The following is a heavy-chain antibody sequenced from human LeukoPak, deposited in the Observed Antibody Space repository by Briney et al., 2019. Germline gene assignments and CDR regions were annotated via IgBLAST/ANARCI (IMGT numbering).Heavy chain of an antibody. D-gene: IGHD3-22*01. V-gene: IGHV3-23*01. Sequence: PGGSLRLSCAASGFNFSSYSMNWVRQAPGKGLEWVSAISGSGGSTYYADSVKGRFTISRDNSKNTLYLQMNSLRAEDTAVYYCAKDRVDYYDSSGYLDYWGQGTLVTVSS. CDR2: ISGSGGST. CDR3: AKDRVDYYDSSGYLDY. J-gene: IGHJ4*02. CDR1: GFNFSSYS.